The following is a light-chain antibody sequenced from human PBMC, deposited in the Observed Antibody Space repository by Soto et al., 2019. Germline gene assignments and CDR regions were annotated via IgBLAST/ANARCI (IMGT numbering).Light chain of an antibody. CDR3: QQYNNWPHT. CDR2: GVS. Sequence: EIVMTQSPATLSLSPGDTATLSCRASQSVDTNLAWYVQKPGQAPRRLMYGVSTWGTGVTARFSGSGSGTEFTLTISSLQSEDFAVYYCQQYNNWPHTFGQGTKLEIK. V-gene: IGKV3D-15*01. J-gene: IGKJ2*01. CDR1: QSVDTN.